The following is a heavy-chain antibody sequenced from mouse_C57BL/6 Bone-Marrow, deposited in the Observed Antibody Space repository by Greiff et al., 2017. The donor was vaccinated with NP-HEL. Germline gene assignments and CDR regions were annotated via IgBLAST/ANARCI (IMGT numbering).Heavy chain of an antibody. V-gene: IGHV1-26*01. Sequence: VQLQQSGPELVKPGASVKISCKASGYTFTDYYMNWVKQSHGKSLEWIGDINPNNGGTSYNQKFKGKATLTVDKSSSTAYMELRSLTSEDSAVYYCARCRTVVAFDYWGQGTTLTVSS. CDR1: GYTFTDYY. CDR2: INPNNGGT. D-gene: IGHD1-1*01. CDR3: ARCRTVVAFDY. J-gene: IGHJ2*01.